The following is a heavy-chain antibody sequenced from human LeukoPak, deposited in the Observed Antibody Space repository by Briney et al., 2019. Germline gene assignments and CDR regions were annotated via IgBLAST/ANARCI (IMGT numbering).Heavy chain of an antibody. CDR1: GFTVSSNY. CDR3: ARGYGSYYFIS. D-gene: IGHD2-15*01. CDR2: LYSGDNT. V-gene: IGHV3-53*01. J-gene: IGHJ4*02. Sequence: PGGSLRLSCAASGFTVSSNYMSWVRQAPGEGLEWISVLYSGDNTYYADSVQGRFTISRDNSNNTLYLQMHSLRAEDTAVYYCARGYGSYYFISWGQGTLVTVSS.